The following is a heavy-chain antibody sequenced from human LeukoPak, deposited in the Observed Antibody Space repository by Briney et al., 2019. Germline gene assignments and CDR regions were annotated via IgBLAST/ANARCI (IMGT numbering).Heavy chain of an antibody. J-gene: IGHJ5*02. CDR2: ISYDGSNK. D-gene: IGHD6-19*01. CDR3: AKAVSVAGPELNWFDP. CDR1: GFTFSSYG. V-gene: IGHV3-30*18. Sequence: GGSLRLSCAASGFTFSSYGMHWVRQAPGKGLEWVAVISYDGSNKYYADSVKGRFTIFRDNSKNTLYLQMNSLRAEDTAVYYCAKAVSVAGPELNWFDPWGQGTLVTVSS.